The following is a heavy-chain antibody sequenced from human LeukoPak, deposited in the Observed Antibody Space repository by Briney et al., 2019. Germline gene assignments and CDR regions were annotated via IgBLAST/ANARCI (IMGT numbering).Heavy chain of an antibody. D-gene: IGHD5-24*01. J-gene: IGHJ3*02. CDR3: AGYNNYWGAFDI. Sequence: GGSLRLSCAASGFTFSSYTMHWVRQAPGKGLEWVAVISFDGSNKYYADTVKSRFTISRDNSKKTLYLQMNSLRAEDTAVYYCAGYNNYWGAFDIWGQGTMVTVSS. CDR2: ISFDGSNK. CDR1: GFTFSSYT. V-gene: IGHV3-30*04.